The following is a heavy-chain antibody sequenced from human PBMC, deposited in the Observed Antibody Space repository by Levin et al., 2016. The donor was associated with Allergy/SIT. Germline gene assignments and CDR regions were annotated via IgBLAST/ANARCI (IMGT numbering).Heavy chain of an antibody. Sequence: GESLKISCVVSGIIFSGWVRQAPGKGLEWVANIRPDGSDKYYVDSVKGRFTISRDNAKNSLYLQMNGLRGEDTAVYYCARGYYVVWGQGTLVTVSS. CDR2: IRPDGSDK. CDR3: ARGYYVV. J-gene: IGHJ4*02. V-gene: IGHV3-7*01. D-gene: IGHD3-10*02. CDR1: GIIFSG.